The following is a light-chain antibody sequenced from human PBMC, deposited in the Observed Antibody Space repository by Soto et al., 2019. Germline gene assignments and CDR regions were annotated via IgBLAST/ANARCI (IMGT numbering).Light chain of an antibody. V-gene: IGKV3-20*01. CDR1: QSVGSNY. CDR2: ASS. Sequence: VSTQSPGTLSLSLGERATLSGRASQSVGSNYVVWYQQKPGQAPRLLIYASSSRATGIPDRISGSGSGTDFTLTISRLEHEVFAVYYCHQYGSSGTFGQGTKVDI. CDR3: HQYGSSGT. J-gene: IGKJ1*01.